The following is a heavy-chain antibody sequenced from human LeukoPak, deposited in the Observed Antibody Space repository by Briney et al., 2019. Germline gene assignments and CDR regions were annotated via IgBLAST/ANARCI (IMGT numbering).Heavy chain of an antibody. D-gene: IGHD1-26*01. CDR1: GFTFSSYS. J-gene: IGHJ6*02. V-gene: IGHV3-30-3*01. CDR2: ISYDGSNK. Sequence: GGSLRLSCAASGFTFSSYSMHWVRQAPGKGLEWVAVISYDGSNKYYADSVKGRFTISRDNSKNTLYLQMNSLRAEDTAVYYCARETEQWELLRGLYYYYGMDVWGQGTTVTVSS. CDR3: ARETEQWELLRGLYYYYGMDV.